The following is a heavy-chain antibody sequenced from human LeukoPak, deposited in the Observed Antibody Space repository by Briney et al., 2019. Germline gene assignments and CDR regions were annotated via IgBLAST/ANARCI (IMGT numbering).Heavy chain of an antibody. Sequence: GGSLRLSCAASGFTFSSYSMNWVRQAPGKGLEWVSYISSSSSTIYYADSVKGRFTISRDNAKNSLYLQMNSLRAEDTAVYYCARDERPVNRGYYYGSGSPGAFDYWGQGTLVTVSS. V-gene: IGHV3-48*04. CDR3: ARDERPVNRGYYYGSGSPGAFDY. J-gene: IGHJ4*02. D-gene: IGHD3-10*01. CDR1: GFTFSSYS. CDR2: ISSSSSTI.